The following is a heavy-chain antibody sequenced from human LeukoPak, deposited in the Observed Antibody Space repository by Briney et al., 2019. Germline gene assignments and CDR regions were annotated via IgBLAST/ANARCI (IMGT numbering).Heavy chain of an antibody. Sequence: ASVKVSCKASGYTFTGYYMHWVRQAPGQGLEWMGWINPNGGGTNYAQKFQGRVTMTRDTSISTAYMDLSRLRSDDTAVYYCARAHATFDWLLPEYFQHWGQGTLVTVSS. J-gene: IGHJ1*01. D-gene: IGHD3-9*01. CDR3: ARAHATFDWLLPEYFQH. CDR1: GYTFTGYY. CDR2: INPNGGGT. V-gene: IGHV1-2*02.